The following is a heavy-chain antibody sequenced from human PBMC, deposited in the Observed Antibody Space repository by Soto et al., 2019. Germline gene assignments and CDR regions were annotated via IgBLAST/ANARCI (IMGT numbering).Heavy chain of an antibody. V-gene: IGHV1-69*06. J-gene: IGHJ6*02. CDR2: IIPIFGTA. CDR1: GGTFSSYA. Sequence: QVQLVQSGAEVKKPGSSVKVSCKASGGTFSSYAISWVRQAPGQGLEWMGGIIPIFGTANYAQKFQGRVTITADKSTSTAYRERSSLRSEDTAVYYGARPRGGGGSAPVDYGRDVGGQGTTVTFSS. D-gene: IGHD2-15*01. CDR3: ARPRGGGGSAPVDYGRDV.